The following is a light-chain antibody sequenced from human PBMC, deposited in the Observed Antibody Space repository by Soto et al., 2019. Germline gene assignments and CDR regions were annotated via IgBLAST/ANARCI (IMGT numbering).Light chain of an antibody. J-gene: IGKJ4*01. V-gene: IGKV1-6*01. Sequence: AIRMTQSPSSLSASVGDRVTITCRASQGIRNDLGWYQQKPGKAPKLLIYDASSLQSGVPSRFSGSGSGKDFTLTISSLQPEDFATYYCLQDDNYPLTFGGGTKVEIK. CDR3: LQDDNYPLT. CDR2: DAS. CDR1: QGIRND.